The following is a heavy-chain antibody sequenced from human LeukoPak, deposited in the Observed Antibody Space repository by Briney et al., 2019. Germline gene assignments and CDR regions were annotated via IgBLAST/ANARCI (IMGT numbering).Heavy chain of an antibody. CDR1: GYSFTSYW. CDR2: IYPGDSHT. CDR3: ARHVLAVAGDYYYDYMDV. J-gene: IGHJ6*03. D-gene: IGHD6-19*01. Sequence: GESLKISCKGSGYSFTSYWNGWGRQLPGIGLEWMGIIYPGDSHTRYSPSFQGQVTISADKSLSIAYLQWSSLKASDTAIYYCARHVLAVAGDYYYDYMDVGGKGTTLTVSS. V-gene: IGHV5-51*01.